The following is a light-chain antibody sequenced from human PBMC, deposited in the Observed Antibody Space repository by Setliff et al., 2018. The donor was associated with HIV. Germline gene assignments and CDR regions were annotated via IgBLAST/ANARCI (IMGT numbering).Light chain of an antibody. CDR2: EDI. V-gene: IGLV2-14*02. CDR3: SAWRSSGPLVV. CDR1: SSDVGSYDL. Sequence: QSVLTQPASVSGSPGQSITISCTGTSSDVGSYDLVSWYQQHPGIGPKLLIYEDIERPSGVSNRFSGSRSGNTASLTISGLQAEDEAEYHCSAWRSSGPLVVFGTGTKGTVL. J-gene: IGLJ1*01.